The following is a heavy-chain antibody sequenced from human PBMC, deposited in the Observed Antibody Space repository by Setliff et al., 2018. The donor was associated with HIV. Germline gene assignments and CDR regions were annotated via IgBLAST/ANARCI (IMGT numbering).Heavy chain of an antibody. CDR1: GGSISSGSYY. D-gene: IGHD6-19*01. Sequence: SETLSLTCTVSGGSISSGSYYWSWIRQPAGKGLEWIGHIYTTGSTNYNPSLKSRVTISVDTSKNQFSLKLSSVTAADTAVYYCARIGTGYSSGWYDYWGQGTLVTVSS. V-gene: IGHV4-61*09. CDR3: ARIGTGYSSGWYDY. CDR2: IYTTGST. J-gene: IGHJ4*02.